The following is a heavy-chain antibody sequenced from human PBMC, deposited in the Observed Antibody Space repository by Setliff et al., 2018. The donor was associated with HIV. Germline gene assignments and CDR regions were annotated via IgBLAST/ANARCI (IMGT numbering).Heavy chain of an antibody. Sequence: ASETLSLTCTVSGGSISSGGYYWGWIRQPPGKGLEWIGSIYHSGSAYYNPSLESRVTILVDTSKNHFSLNLSSVTAADTAVYYCAISNFWSGYSTSPPDYFDYWGQGMLVTVSS. D-gene: IGHD3-3*01. CDR2: IYHSGSA. V-gene: IGHV4-39*02. CDR1: GGSISSGGYY. J-gene: IGHJ4*02. CDR3: AISNFWSGYSTSPPDYFDY.